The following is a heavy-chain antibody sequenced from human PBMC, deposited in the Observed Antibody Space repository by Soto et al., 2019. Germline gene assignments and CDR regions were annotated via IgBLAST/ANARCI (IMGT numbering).Heavy chain of an antibody. V-gene: IGHV1-46*01. CDR1: GYSFTNYY. D-gene: IGHD3-22*01. CDR3: ARDRTGYYDSSGLFDI. CDR2: INAGGGYT. J-gene: IGHJ3*02. Sequence: ASVKVSCKASGYSFTNYYMHWVRQAPGQGLEWMGTINAGGGYTTYAQRFQGRVTMTRDTSTSTVYMELSSLRSEDTAVYYCARDRTGYYDSSGLFDIWGQGTMVTV.